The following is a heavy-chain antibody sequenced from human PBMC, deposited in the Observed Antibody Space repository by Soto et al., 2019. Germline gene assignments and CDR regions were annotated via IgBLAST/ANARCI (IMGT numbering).Heavy chain of an antibody. CDR1: GGSISSGGYY. CDR3: ARGDTMVRGLPHYYYMDL. Sequence: SETLSLTCTVSGGSISSGGYYWSWIRQHPGKGLEWIGYIYYSGSTYYNPSLKSRVTISVDTSKNQFSLKLSSVTAADTAVYYCARGDTMVRGLPHYYYMDLWGKGTKVTVS. D-gene: IGHD3-10*01. J-gene: IGHJ6*03. CDR2: IYYSGST. V-gene: IGHV4-31*03.